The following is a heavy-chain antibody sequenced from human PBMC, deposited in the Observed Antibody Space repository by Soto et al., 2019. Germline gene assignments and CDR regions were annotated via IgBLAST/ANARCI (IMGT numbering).Heavy chain of an antibody. CDR2: IYYSGST. J-gene: IGHJ4*02. CDR3: ARDGYSYGIEGLYFDY. D-gene: IGHD5-18*01. CDR1: GGSISSGGYY. V-gene: IGHV4-31*03. Sequence: SETLSLTCTVSGGSISSGGYYWSWIRQHPGKGLEWIGYIYYSGSTYYNPSLKSRVTISVDTSKNQFSLKLSSVTAADTAVYYCARDGYSYGIEGLYFDYWGQGTLVTVSS.